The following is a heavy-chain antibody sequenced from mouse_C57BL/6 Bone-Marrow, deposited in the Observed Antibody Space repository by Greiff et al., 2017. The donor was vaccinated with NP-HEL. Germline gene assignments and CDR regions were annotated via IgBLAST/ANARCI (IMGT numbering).Heavy chain of an antibody. CDR2: IRNKANNHAT. J-gene: IGHJ1*03. V-gene: IGHV6-6*01. CDR1: GFTFSDAW. D-gene: IGHD4-1*02. Sequence: EVKLVESGGGLVQPGGSMKLSCAASGFTFSDAWMDWVRQSPEKGLEWVAEIRNKANNHATYYAESVKGRFTISRDDSKSSVYLQMNSLRAEDTGIYYCTRGPTGSPYWYFDVWGTGTTVTVSS. CDR3: TRGPTGSPYWYFDV.